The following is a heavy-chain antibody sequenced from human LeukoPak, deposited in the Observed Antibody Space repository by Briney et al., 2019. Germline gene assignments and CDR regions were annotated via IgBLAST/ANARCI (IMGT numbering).Heavy chain of an antibody. D-gene: IGHD1-26*01. CDR2: INQDGGEK. Sequence: PGGSLRLSCATSRFISSSYWMTWVRQAPGKGLEWVATINQDGGEKYYVDSVKGRFTISRDNAKNSLYLQMNSLRAEDTAVYYCARDKSGSYPDYWGQGTLVTVSS. J-gene: IGHJ4*02. V-gene: IGHV3-7*03. CDR1: RFISSSYW. CDR3: ARDKSGSYPDY.